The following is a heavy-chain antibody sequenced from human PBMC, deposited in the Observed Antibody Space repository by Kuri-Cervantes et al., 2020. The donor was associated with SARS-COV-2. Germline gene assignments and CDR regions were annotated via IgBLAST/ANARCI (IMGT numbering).Heavy chain of an antibody. CDR1: GFTFSSYG. CDR3: ARDRGYGGLRYYFDY. V-gene: IGHV3-33*08. CDR2: IWYDGSNK. Sequence: GESLKISCAASGFTFSSYGMHWVRQAPGKGLEWVAVIWYDGSNKYYADSVKGRFTISSDNSKNTLYLQMNSLRAEDTAVYYCARDRGYGGLRYYFDYWGQGTLVTVSS. J-gene: IGHJ4*02. D-gene: IGHD5-12*01.